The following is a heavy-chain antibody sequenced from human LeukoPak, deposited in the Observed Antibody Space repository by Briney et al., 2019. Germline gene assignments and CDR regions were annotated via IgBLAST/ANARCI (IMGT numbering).Heavy chain of an antibody. CDR1: GFTFSSYA. V-gene: IGHV3-23*01. J-gene: IGHJ4*02. CDR2: ISGSSSST. Sequence: GGSLRLSCAASGFTFSSYAMSWVRQAPGNGLEWVSAISGSSSSTYYADSVKGRFTISRDTSKNTLYLQMNSLRAEDTAVYYCPKDRTYYYDSSGYPDYWGQGTLVTVSS. CDR3: PKDRTYYYDSSGYPDY. D-gene: IGHD3-22*01.